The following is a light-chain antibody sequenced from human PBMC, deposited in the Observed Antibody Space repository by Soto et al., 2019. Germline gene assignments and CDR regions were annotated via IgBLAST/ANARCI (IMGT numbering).Light chain of an antibody. V-gene: IGLV7-46*01. CDR3: LLSYSGARPYV. CDR2: DTS. J-gene: IGLJ1*01. Sequence: QTVVTQEPSLTVSPGGTVTLTCGSSTGAVTSGHYPYWFQQKPGQAPRTLIYDTSNKHSWTPARFSGSLLGGKAALTLSGAQPEDEAAYYCLLSYSGARPYVFGTGTKLTVL. CDR1: TGAVTSGHY.